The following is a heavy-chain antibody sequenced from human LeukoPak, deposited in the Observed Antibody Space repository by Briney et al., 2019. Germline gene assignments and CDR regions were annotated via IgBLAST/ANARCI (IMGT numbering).Heavy chain of an antibody. CDR1: GGSISSYY. D-gene: IGHD3-22*01. Sequence: ASETLSLTCTVSGGSISSYYWSWIRQPPGKGLEWIGYIYYSGSTNYNPSLKSRVTISVDTSKNQFSLKLSSVTAADTAVYYCARATYYYDSSGYYYVYYFDYWGQGTLVTVSS. J-gene: IGHJ4*02. CDR3: ARATYYYDSSGYYYVYYFDY. V-gene: IGHV4-59*01. CDR2: IYYSGST.